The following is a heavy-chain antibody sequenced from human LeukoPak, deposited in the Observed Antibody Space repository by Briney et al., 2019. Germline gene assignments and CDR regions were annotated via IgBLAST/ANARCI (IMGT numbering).Heavy chain of an antibody. CDR2: INHSGST. CDR3: AKGRADCSSTSCKEYYFDY. D-gene: IGHD2-2*01. Sequence: SETLSLTCTVSGGSISSYYWSWIRQPPGKGLEWIGEINHSGSTNYNPSLKSRVTISVDTSKNQFSLKLSSVTAADTAVYYCAKGRADCSSTSCKEYYFDYWGQGTLVTVSS. J-gene: IGHJ4*02. CDR1: GGSISSYY. V-gene: IGHV4-34*01.